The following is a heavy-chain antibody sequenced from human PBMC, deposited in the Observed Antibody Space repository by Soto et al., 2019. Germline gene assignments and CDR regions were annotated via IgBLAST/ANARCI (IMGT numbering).Heavy chain of an antibody. J-gene: IGHJ4*02. CDR3: AKPGPYSGGNGYYFDY. Sequence: HPGGSLRLSCAASGFTFSSYAMSWVRQAPGKGLQWVSGISGSGGSTYYADSVKGRFTISRDNSKNTLYLQMSSLRADDTAVYYCAKPGPYSGGNGYYFDYWGQGTLVTVSS. D-gene: IGHD2-15*01. CDR2: ISGSGGST. CDR1: GFTFSSYA. V-gene: IGHV3-23*01.